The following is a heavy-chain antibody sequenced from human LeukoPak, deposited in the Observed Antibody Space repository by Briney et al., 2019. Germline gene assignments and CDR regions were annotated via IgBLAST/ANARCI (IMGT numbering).Heavy chain of an antibody. V-gene: IGHV4-34*01. J-gene: IGHJ6*03. CDR3: ARGLSSSRRTYYYYYMDV. Sequence: SETMSRTCAVYGGTFSGYYWSWIRQPPGKGLEGIGEINHSGSTNYNPSLKSRVTISVDTSKNPFSLKLSSVTAADTAVYYCARGLSSSRRTYYYYYMDVWGKGTTVTVSS. CDR1: GGTFSGYY. D-gene: IGHD6-13*01. CDR2: INHSGST.